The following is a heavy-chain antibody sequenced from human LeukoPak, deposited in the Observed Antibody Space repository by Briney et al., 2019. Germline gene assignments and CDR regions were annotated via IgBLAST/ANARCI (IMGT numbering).Heavy chain of an antibody. D-gene: IGHD2-2*01. CDR1: GFTFSNYW. CDR3: AKGYSSTWYGSYFDC. V-gene: IGHV3-74*01. Sequence: GGSLRLSCVASGFTFSNYWMHWVRQAPGKGLVWVSGINSDGSSTGYADSVKGRFTISRDNVKNTLYLQMNSLRAEDTALYYCAKGYSSTWYGSYFDCWGHGTLVAVSS. J-gene: IGHJ4*01. CDR2: INSDGSST.